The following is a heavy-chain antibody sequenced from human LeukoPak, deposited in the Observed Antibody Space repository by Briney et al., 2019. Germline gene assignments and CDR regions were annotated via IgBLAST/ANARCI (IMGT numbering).Heavy chain of an antibody. V-gene: IGHV4-34*01. CDR3: ARHGVVVAINGWFDP. CDR1: GGSFNGYY. Sequence: SETLSLTCDVYGGSFNGYYWTWIRQPPGKGLEWIGEINHSGSTNYNPPLKSRVTISVDKSKSQFSLKLTSVTAADTAVYFCARHGVVVAINGWFDPWDQGAMVTVSS. D-gene: IGHD2-15*01. J-gene: IGHJ5*02. CDR2: INHSGST.